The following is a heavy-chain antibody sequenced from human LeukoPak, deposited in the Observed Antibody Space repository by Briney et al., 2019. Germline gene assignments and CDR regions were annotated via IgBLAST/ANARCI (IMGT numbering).Heavy chain of an antibody. V-gene: IGHV3-7*01. CDR2: IRQDGSER. Sequence: GGSLRLSCAASGFTFSGYWMAWVRQAPGEGLEWVANIRQDGSERYYVGSVKGRFTISRDNAKNSLYLQMDSLRAEDTAVYYCARGYYYESSGYYNYWGQGTLVTVSS. D-gene: IGHD3-22*01. CDR1: GFTFSGYW. CDR3: ARGYYYESSGYYNY. J-gene: IGHJ4*02.